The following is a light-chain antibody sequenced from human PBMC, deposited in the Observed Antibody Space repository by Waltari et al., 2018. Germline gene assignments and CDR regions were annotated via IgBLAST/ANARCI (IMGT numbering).Light chain of an antibody. Sequence: QSALTQPASVSGSPGQSITISCTGTNSDIGNYNLVSWYQQYPGKAPKLVIYEDSQRPSCVSHRFSGSKSGNTASLTIAGLQADDESDFHCSSFATSGIWVFGGGTRLTVL. CDR3: SSFATSGIWV. CDR1: NSDIGNYNL. CDR2: EDS. V-gene: IGLV2-23*01. J-gene: IGLJ3*02.